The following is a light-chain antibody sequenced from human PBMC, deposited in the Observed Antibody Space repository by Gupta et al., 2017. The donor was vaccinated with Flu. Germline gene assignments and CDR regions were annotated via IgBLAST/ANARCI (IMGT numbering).Light chain of an antibody. CDR2: AAS. CDR3: QKYVAAPRT. CDR1: QYISTY. V-gene: IGKV1-27*01. Sequence: DMQMTQSPSSVSASVGDTVTITCRASQYISTYLAWYQQKPGNAPKLLIYAASILQSGVPSRFSGSGSGTDFSLTISGLQPEDVATYYCQKYVAAPRTFGQGTRIEIK. J-gene: IGKJ1*01.